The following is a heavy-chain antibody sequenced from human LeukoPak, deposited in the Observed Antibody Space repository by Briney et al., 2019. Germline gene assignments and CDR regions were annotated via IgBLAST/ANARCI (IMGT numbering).Heavy chain of an antibody. CDR2: MNPNSGNT. J-gene: IGHJ4*02. CDR3: ARGLWSSSWYRGGFDY. V-gene: IGHV1-8*01. CDR1: GYTFTSYD. Sequence: GASVKVSCKASGYTFTSYDINWVRQATGQGLEWMGWMNPNSGNTGYAQKFQGRVTMTRNTSISTAYMELSSLRSEDTAVYYCARGLWSSSWYRGGFDYWGQGTLVTVSS. D-gene: IGHD6-13*01.